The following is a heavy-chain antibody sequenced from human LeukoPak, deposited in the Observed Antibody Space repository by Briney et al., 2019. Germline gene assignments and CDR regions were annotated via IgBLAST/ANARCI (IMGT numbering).Heavy chain of an antibody. V-gene: IGHV3-48*01. CDR2: ISSTSSTI. J-gene: IGHJ4*02. CDR3: ARRYCSSTSCYQDY. D-gene: IGHD2-2*01. Sequence: GGSLRLSCAASGFTFSSYSMNWVRQAPGKGLEWVSYISSTSSTIYYADSVKGRFIISRDNAKNSLYLQMNSLRAEDTAVYYCARRYCSSTSCYQDYWGQGTLVTVSS. CDR1: GFTFSSYS.